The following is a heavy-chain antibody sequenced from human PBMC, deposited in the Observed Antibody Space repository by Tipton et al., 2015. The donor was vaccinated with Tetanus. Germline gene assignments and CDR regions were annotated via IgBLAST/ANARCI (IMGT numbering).Heavy chain of an antibody. CDR2: ISNTGNT. CDR1: GDFASLSY. CDR3: ARGVDLTGSDRAWCFSAMAA. D-gene: IGHD3-9*01. J-gene: IGHJ6*02. Sequence: TLSLTCTVSGDFASLSYWSWIRQPVGKSLEWLGRISNTGNTHYNPSLKSRVTISVDTSKNQLSLKLSAVTAADTAVYYCARGVDLTGSDRAWCFSAMAAWGQGTTATVSS. V-gene: IGHV4-4*07.